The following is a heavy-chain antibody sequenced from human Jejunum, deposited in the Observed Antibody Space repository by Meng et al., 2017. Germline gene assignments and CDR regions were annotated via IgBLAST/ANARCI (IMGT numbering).Heavy chain of an antibody. D-gene: IGHD1-26*01. CDR1: GFTFSDYV. CDR2: IYPSGAST. J-gene: IGHJ3*02. Sequence: GESLKISCAASGFTFSDYVMGWVRQGPGKGLEWVSSIYPSGASTYHADSVKGRFTISRDNSKNTLYLQMSSLRADDTAIYYCAKGVKSGAYYAAFDIWGQGTTVTVSS. V-gene: IGHV3-23*01. CDR3: AKGVKSGAYYAAFDI.